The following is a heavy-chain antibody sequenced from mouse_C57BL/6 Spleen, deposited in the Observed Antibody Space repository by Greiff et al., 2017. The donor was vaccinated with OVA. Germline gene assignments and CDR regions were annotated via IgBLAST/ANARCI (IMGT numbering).Heavy chain of an antibody. J-gene: IGHJ3*01. V-gene: IGHV1-69*01. CDR1: GYTFTSYW. CDR3: ARSEDSNYGFAD. CDR2: IDPSDSYT. Sequence: QVQLQQPGAELVMPGASVKLSCKASGYTFTSYWMHWVKQRPGQGLEWIGEIDPSDSYTNYNQKFKGQSTLTVDKSSSTAYMQLISLTSEDSSVYYCARSEDSNYGFADWGQGTLVTVSA. D-gene: IGHD2-5*01.